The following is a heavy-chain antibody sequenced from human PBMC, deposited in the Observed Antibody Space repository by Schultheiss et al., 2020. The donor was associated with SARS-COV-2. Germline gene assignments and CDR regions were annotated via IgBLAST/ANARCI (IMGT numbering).Heavy chain of an antibody. Sequence: SVKVSCKASGGTFSSYAISWVRQAPGQGLEWMGGIIPIFGTANYAQKFQGRVTITADESTSTAYMELSSLRSEDTAVYYCARVPRKAIAVAGTSQTRGYYFDYWGQGTLVTVSS. CDR2: IIPIFGTA. CDR3: ARVPRKAIAVAGTSQTRGYYFDY. V-gene: IGHV1-69*13. D-gene: IGHD6-19*01. J-gene: IGHJ4*02. CDR1: GGTFSSYA.